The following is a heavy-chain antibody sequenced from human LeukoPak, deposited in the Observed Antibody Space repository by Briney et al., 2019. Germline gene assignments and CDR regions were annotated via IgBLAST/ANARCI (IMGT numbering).Heavy chain of an antibody. CDR2: IYYSGST. J-gene: IGHJ4*02. Sequence: SETLSLTCTVSGGSISSSSYYWGWIRQPPGKGLEWIGSIYYSGSTYYNPSLKSRVTISVDTSRNQFSLKLSSVTAADTAVYYCARGRGARLQFPYFDYWGQGTLVTVSS. CDR1: GGSISSSSYY. D-gene: IGHD5-24*01. V-gene: IGHV4-39*01. CDR3: ARGRGARLQFPYFDY.